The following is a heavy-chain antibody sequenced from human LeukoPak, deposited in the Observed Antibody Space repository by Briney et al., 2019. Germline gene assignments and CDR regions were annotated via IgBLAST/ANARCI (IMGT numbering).Heavy chain of an antibody. Sequence: SETLSLTCNVSGYSISSGYFCAWIRQPPGKGLEWIGSIYHSGSTYYNPSLKSRVTISVDTSKNQFSLKLSSVTAADTAVYYCARMTIHGDSVVWGQGRLVTVSS. CDR3: ARMTIHGDSVV. J-gene: IGHJ4*02. D-gene: IGHD4-17*01. V-gene: IGHV4-38-2*02. CDR2: IYHSGST. CDR1: GYSISSGYF.